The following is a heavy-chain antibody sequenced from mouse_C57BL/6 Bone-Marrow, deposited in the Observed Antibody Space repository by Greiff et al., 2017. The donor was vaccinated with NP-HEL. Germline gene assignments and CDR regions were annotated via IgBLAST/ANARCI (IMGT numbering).Heavy chain of an antibody. D-gene: IGHD2-4*01. V-gene: IGHV5-4*01. CDR1: GFTFSSYA. CDR2: ISDGGSYT. Sequence: DVMLVESGGGLVKPGGSLKLSCAASGFTFSSYAMSWVRQTPEKRLEWVATISDGGSYTYYPDNVKGRFTISRDNAKNNLYLQMSHLKSEDTAMYYCARDQGLRLRGYFDYWGQGTTLTVSS. CDR3: ARDQGLRLRGYFDY. J-gene: IGHJ2*01.